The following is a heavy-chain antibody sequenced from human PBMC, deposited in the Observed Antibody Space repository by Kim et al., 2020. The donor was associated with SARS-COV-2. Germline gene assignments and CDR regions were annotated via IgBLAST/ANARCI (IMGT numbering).Heavy chain of an antibody. CDR2: T. CDR3: AKEIYGGATTG. J-gene: IGHJ4*02. D-gene: IGHD1-26*01. V-gene: IGHV3-23*01. Sequence: TYYADSVRGRFSISRDNSKNRLYLQMNSLRAEDTAVYYCAKEIYGGATTGWGQGSLVTVSS.